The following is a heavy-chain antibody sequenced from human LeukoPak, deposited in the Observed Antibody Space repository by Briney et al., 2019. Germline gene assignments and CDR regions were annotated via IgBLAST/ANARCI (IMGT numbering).Heavy chain of an antibody. CDR3: ASSYGSGSYSFYYYYMDV. D-gene: IGHD3-10*01. CDR1: GGSISSSSYY. CDR2: IYYSGNT. V-gene: IGHV4-39*07. J-gene: IGHJ6*03. Sequence: PSETLSLTCTVSGGSISSSSYYWAWIRQPPGKGLEWIGSIYYSGNTYYKSSLKSRVTIAVDTSKNQFSLKLNSVTAADTAVYYCASSYGSGSYSFYYYYMDVWGKGTTVTISS.